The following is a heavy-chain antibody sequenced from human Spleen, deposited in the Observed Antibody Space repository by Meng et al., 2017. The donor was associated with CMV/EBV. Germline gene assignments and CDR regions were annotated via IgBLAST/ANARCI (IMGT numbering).Heavy chain of an antibody. CDR1: SFSDYY. J-gene: IGHJ4*02. V-gene: IGHV4-34*01. D-gene: IGHD3-10*01. Sequence: SFSDYYWHWIRQSPGKGLECIGEINHSGTNYNPSLRSRVIISVDTSKNQLSLKLSSVTAADTAVYYCARGRLRRYSYGSGTFRGEIDSWGQGALVTVSS. CDR2: INHSGT. CDR3: ARGRLRRYSYGSGTFRGEIDS.